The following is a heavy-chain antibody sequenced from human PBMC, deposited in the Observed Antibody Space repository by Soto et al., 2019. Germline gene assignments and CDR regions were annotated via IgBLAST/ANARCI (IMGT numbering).Heavy chain of an antibody. CDR3: ARIPGP. Sequence: QLQLQESGSGLVKPSQTLSLTCAVSGGSITSGVYSCSWIRQPPGKGLEWIGCIYHSWGTYYNPPLTSRVTISVDRSKNQFSLKLSSVTAADTAVYYCARIPGPWGQGTLVTVSS. CDR2: IYHSWGT. D-gene: IGHD2-21*01. J-gene: IGHJ5*02. V-gene: IGHV4-30-2*01. CDR1: GGSITSGVYS.